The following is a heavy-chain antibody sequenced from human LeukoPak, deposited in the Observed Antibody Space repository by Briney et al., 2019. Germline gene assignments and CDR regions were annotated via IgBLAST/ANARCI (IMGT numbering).Heavy chain of an antibody. Sequence: SVKVSCKASVGSISSSAINWVRQAPGQGLEWMGGIIPIFNRVKKTQKFQDRVTITADESTSTVYMELSSLRSEDTAVYYCARDEGPVPGDLYFDLWGRGTLVTVSS. CDR3: ARDEGPVPGDLYFDL. J-gene: IGHJ2*01. V-gene: IGHV1-69*13. CDR2: IIPIFNRV. CDR1: VGSISSSA. D-gene: IGHD3-10*01.